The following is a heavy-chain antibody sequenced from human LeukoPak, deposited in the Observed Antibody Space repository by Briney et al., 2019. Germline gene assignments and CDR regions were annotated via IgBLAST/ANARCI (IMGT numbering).Heavy chain of an antibody. CDR1: GGSISSSSYY. V-gene: IGHV4-30-4*01. J-gene: IGHJ5*02. D-gene: IGHD3-3*01. Sequence: SETLSLTCTVSGGSISSSSYYWRWIRQPPGKGLEWIGYIYYSGSTYYNPSLKSRVTISVDTSKNQFSLKLSSVTAADTAVYYCARASLGDFWSGYFDGLSWFDPWGQGTLVTVSS. CDR3: ARASLGDFWSGYFDGLSWFDP. CDR2: IYYSGST.